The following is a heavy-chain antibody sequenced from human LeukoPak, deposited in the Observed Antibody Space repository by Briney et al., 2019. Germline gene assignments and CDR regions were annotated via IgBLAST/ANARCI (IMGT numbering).Heavy chain of an antibody. CDR3: ARHGGTLDYFDY. CDR2: ISDGGVT. V-gene: IGHV4-59*08. Sequence: PSETLSLTCNVSGGSISTYYWSWIRQPPGKGLKWIGYISDGGVTSYNPSLKGRVTISVDSPKNRFSLRLTSLTAVDTALYYCARHGGTLDYFDYWGPGSLVTVSS. CDR1: GGSISTYY. J-gene: IGHJ4*02. D-gene: IGHD1-26*01.